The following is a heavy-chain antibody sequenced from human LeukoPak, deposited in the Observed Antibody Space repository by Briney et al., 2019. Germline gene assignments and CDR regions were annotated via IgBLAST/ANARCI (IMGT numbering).Heavy chain of an antibody. D-gene: IGHD1-26*01. Sequence: PGGSLRLSCAASGFTFSGYSVTWVRQAPGKGLEWVSTVTNSGGSTYYADSVKGRFTNSRDNSKNTLYLQMNSLRAEDTAVYYCAKTMGAIDHDYWGQGTLVTVSS. CDR3: AKTMGAIDHDY. CDR2: VTNSGGST. J-gene: IGHJ4*02. V-gene: IGHV3-23*01. CDR1: GFTFSGYS.